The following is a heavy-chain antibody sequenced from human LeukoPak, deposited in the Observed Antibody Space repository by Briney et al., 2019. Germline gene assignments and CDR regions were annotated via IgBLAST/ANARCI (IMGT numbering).Heavy chain of an antibody. CDR3: ARDGGWNYVDYYYGMDV. CDR1: GFTFSSYS. Sequence: GGSLRLSCAASGFTFSSYSMNWVRQAPGKGLEWVSSISSSSSYIYYADSVKGRFTISRDNAKNSLYLQMNSLRAEDTAVYYCARDGGWNYVDYYYGMDVWGQGTTVTVSS. D-gene: IGHD1-7*01. J-gene: IGHJ6*02. V-gene: IGHV3-21*01. CDR2: ISSSSSYI.